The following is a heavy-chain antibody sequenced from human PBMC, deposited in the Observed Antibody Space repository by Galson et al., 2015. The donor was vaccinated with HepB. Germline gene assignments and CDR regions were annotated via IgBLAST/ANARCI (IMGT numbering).Heavy chain of an antibody. D-gene: IGHD6-19*01. CDR3: ARNVGGWYEDDACDI. CDR1: GFTFSSNW. Sequence: SLRLSCAASGFTFSSNWMSWVRQAPGKGLEWVANIKQDGSEKYYVDSVKGRFTISRDNAKNSLYLQMNSLRAEDTAVYYCARNVGGWYEDDACDIWGQVTMGTVSS. V-gene: IGHV3-7*03. J-gene: IGHJ3*02. CDR2: IKQDGSEK.